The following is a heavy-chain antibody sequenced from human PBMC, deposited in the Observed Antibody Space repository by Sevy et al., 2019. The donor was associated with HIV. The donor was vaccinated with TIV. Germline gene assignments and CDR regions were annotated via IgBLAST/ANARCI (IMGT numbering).Heavy chain of an antibody. CDR1: GFTFSSYW. J-gene: IGHJ3*02. V-gene: IGHV3-7*03. CDR2: IKQDGSEK. D-gene: IGHD3-16*02. CDR3: ARDHYYDYIWGSYRFLTHDAFDI. Sequence: GGSLRLSCAAPGFTFSSYWMSWVRQAPGKGLEWVANIKQDGSEKYYVDSVKGRFTISRDNAKNSLYLQMNSLRAEDTAVYYCARDHYYDYIWGSYRFLTHDAFDIWGQGTMVTVSS.